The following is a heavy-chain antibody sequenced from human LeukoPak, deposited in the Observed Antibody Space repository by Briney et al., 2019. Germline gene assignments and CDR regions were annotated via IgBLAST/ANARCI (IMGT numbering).Heavy chain of an antibody. V-gene: IGHV3-23*01. CDR3: AKSPYIASHIYFDY. D-gene: IGHD6-6*01. CDR1: GFTFSSYA. J-gene: IGHJ4*02. CDR2: IVGSGGTT. Sequence: GGSLRLSCAASGFTFSSYAMSWVRQTPGKGLEWASTIVGSGGTTYFADSVKGRFTISRDNSKNTLYLQMSSLRAEDTALYYCAKSPYIASHIYFDYWGQGTLVTVSS.